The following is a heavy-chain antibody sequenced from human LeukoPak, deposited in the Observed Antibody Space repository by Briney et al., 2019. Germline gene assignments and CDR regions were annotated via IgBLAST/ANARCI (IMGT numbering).Heavy chain of an antibody. V-gene: IGHV4-59*08. Sequence: SETLSLTCTVSGGSTTSSYWSWIRQPPGRGLEWISYIYYSGSINYNPSLKSRVTISLDTSKNQFSLKLSSVTAADTAVYYCGIKGVRGIDYWGQGTLVTVSS. CDR3: GIKGVRGIDY. CDR2: IYYSGSI. J-gene: IGHJ4*02. CDR1: GGSTTSSY. D-gene: IGHD3-10*01.